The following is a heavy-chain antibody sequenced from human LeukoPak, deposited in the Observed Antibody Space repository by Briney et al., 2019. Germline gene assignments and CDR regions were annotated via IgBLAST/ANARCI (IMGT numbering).Heavy chain of an antibody. CDR2: IYYSGST. D-gene: IGHD3-22*01. CDR3: ARVPYYYDSSGYYP. CDR1: GGSISSYY. Sequence: SETLSLTCTVSGGSISSYYWSWIRQPPGKGLDWIGYIYYSGSTNHNPSLKSRVTISVDTSKNQFSLKLSSVTAADTAVYYCARVPYYYDSSGYYPWGQGTLVTVSS. J-gene: IGHJ5*02. V-gene: IGHV4-59*01.